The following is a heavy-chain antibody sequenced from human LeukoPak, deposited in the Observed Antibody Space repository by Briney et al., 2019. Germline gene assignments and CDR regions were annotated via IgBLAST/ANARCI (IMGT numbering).Heavy chain of an antibody. CDR1: GGSISSSSYY. J-gene: IGHJ4*01. Sequence: SETLSLTCTVSGGSISSSSYYWSWIRQPPGKGLEWIGYIYYSGSTNYNPSLKSRVTISVDTSKNQFSLKLSSVTAADTAVYYCARGTSGNYQWYFDHWGQGTLVSVSS. V-gene: IGHV4-61*01. CDR2: IYYSGST. D-gene: IGHD1-26*01. CDR3: ARGTSGNYQWYFDH.